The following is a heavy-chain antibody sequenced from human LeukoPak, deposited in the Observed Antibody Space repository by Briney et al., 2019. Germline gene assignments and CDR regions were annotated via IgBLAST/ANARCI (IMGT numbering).Heavy chain of an antibody. CDR2: IWYDGSNK. J-gene: IGHJ4*02. D-gene: IGHD3-10*01. CDR3: AKPTLMVRGVLDY. CDR1: GFTFSSYA. Sequence: GRSLRLSCAASGFTFSSYAIHWVRQAPGKGLEWVAVIWYDGSNKYYADSVKGRFTISRDNSKNTLYLQMNSLRAEDTAVYYCAKPTLMVRGVLDYWGQGTLVTVSS. V-gene: IGHV3-33*06.